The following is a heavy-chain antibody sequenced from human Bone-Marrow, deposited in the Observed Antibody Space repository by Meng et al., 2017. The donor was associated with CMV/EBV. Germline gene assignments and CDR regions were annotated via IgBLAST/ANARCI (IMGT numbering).Heavy chain of an antibody. Sequence: GESLEISCAASGFTFSSYWMHWVRQAAGKGLVWVSRINSDGSTTIYVDSVKGRFTISRDNAKNTLHLQMNGLRDEDTAVYYCARSQYKSASDYWGRGALVTVSS. J-gene: IGHJ4*02. CDR3: ARSQYKSASDY. CDR1: GFTFSSYW. V-gene: IGHV3-74*01. D-gene: IGHD1-14*01. CDR2: INSDGSTT.